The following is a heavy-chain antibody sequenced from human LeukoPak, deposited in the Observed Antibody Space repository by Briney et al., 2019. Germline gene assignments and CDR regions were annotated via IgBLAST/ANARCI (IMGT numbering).Heavy chain of an antibody. CDR1: GGSISSGGYY. V-gene: IGHV4-61*08. CDR3: ARHMQHPNRSGWYNFDY. D-gene: IGHD6-19*01. J-gene: IGHJ4*02. CDR2: IYYSGST. Sequence: PSETLSLTCTVSGGSISSGGYYWSWIRQHPGKGLEWIGYIYYSGSTNYNPSLKSRVTMSVDSSKNQFSLELRFVTAADTAVYHCARHMQHPNRSGWYNFDYWGQGALVSVSS.